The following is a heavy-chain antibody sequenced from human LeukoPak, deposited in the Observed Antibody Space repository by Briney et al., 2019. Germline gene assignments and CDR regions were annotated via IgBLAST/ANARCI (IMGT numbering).Heavy chain of an antibody. CDR2: INHSGST. J-gene: IGHJ3*02. Sequence: SETLSLTCAVYGGSFSGYYWSWIRQPPGKGLEWIGEINHSGSTNYNPSLKSRVTISVDTSKNQFSLKLSSVTAADTAVYYCARGSAARPEGDDAFDIWGQGTMVTVSS. V-gene: IGHV4-34*01. CDR3: ARGSAARPEGDDAFDI. D-gene: IGHD6-6*01. CDR1: GGSFSGYY.